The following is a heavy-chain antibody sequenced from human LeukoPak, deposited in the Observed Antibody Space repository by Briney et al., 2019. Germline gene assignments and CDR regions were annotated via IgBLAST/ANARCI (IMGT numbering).Heavy chain of an antibody. CDR2: ISWNSGSI. V-gene: IGHV3-9*01. CDR3: AKDKGPYQSGWQLLLDY. D-gene: IGHD2-15*01. J-gene: IGHJ4*02. CDR1: GFTFDDYA. Sequence: GRSLRLSCAASGFTFDDYAMHWVRQAPGKGLEWVSGISWNSGSIGYADSVKGRFTISRDNAKNSLYLQMNSLRAEDTALYYCAKDKGPYQSGWQLLLDYWGQGTLVTVSS.